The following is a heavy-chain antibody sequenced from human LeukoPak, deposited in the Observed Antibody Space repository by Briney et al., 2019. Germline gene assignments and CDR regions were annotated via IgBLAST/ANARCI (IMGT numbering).Heavy chain of an antibody. Sequence: SETLSLTCTVPGGSISSYYWSWIRQPPGKGLEWIGEINHSGSTNYNPSLKSRVTISVDTSKNQFSLKLSSVTAADTAVYYCARLPQSYGSGDGYGMDVWGQGTTVTVSS. V-gene: IGHV4-34*01. CDR2: INHSGST. CDR3: ARLPQSYGSGDGYGMDV. D-gene: IGHD3-10*01. CDR1: GGSISSYY. J-gene: IGHJ6*02.